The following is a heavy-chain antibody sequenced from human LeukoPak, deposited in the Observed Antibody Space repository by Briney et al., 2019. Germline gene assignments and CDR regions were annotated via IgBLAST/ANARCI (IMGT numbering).Heavy chain of an antibody. CDR2: ISGSGDST. CDR1: GFTFSSYG. J-gene: IGHJ4*02. CDR3: AKISNYYYDSSGTIDY. D-gene: IGHD3-22*01. V-gene: IGHV3-23*01. Sequence: GGSLRLSCAASGFTFSSYGMSWVRQAPGKGLEWVSGISGSGDSTYYADSVKGRFTISRDNSKNTLYLQMNSLRAEDTAVYYCAKISNYYYDSSGTIDYWGQGTLVTVSS.